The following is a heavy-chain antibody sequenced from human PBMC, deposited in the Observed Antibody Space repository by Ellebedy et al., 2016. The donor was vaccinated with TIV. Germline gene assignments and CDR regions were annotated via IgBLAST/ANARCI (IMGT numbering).Heavy chain of an antibody. D-gene: IGHD1-14*01. CDR2: ILNDGNDK. V-gene: IGHV3-33*05. CDR1: GFIFSSYG. J-gene: IGHJ5*02. CDR3: ARGNRTFNP. Sequence: PGGSLRLSCAASGFIFSSYGMHWVRQAPGKGLEWVAIILNDGNDKYYADSLKGRFTISRDNSKNTVYLQMNSLRAEDTAVYYCARGNRTFNPWGQGTLVTVSS.